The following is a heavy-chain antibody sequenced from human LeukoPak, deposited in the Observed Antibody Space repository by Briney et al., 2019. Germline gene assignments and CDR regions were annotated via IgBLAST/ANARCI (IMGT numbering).Heavy chain of an antibody. CDR1: GGSFSGYY. CDR3: ARLSVLMVYAGLDRWGDY. Sequence: SETLSLTCAVYGGSFSGYYWSWIRQPPGKGLEWIGEINHSGSTNYNPSLKSRVTISVDTSKNQFSLKLSSVTAADTAVYYCARLSVLMVYAGLDRWGDYWGQGTLVTVSS. CDR2: INHSGST. D-gene: IGHD2-8*01. V-gene: IGHV4-34*01. J-gene: IGHJ4*02.